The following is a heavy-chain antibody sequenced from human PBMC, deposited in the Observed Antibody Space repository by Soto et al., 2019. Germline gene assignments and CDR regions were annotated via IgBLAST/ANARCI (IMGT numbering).Heavy chain of an antibody. J-gene: IGHJ4*02. V-gene: IGHV1-8*01. CDR3: ARGSPEAIVVVVASSEEEFDH. CDR1: GYNFTSYD. CDR2: MNPNSGNT. D-gene: IGHD2-15*01. Sequence: ASVKVSCKASGYNFTSYDINWVRQATGQGLEWMGWMNPNSGNTGYAQKFQGRVTMTRNTSISTAYMELSSLRSEDTAVYYCARGSPEAIVVVVASSEEEFDHWGQGTLVTVPS.